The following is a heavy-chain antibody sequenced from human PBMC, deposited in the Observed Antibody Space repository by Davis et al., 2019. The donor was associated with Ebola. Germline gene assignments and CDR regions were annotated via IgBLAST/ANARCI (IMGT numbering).Heavy chain of an antibody. Sequence: HSQTLPLTCAISGDSVSGNSGACTWLRPSPSRFLEWLLSPSSTSKWYNDSAVSVKSRITINPDTSKNQFSLQLNSVTPEDTALYYCARGWLRGGMDVWGEGTTVTV. V-gene: IGHV6-1*01. CDR2: PSSTSKWYN. CDR3: ARGWLRGGMDV. CDR1: GDSVSGNSGA. J-gene: IGHJ6*02. D-gene: IGHD5-18*01.